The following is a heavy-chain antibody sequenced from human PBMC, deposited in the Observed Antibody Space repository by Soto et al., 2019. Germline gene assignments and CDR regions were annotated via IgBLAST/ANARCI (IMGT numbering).Heavy chain of an antibody. CDR1: GFTFSSYA. J-gene: IGHJ4*02. CDR2: ISYDGSNK. V-gene: IGHV3-30-3*01. D-gene: IGHD2-15*01. Sequence: GGSLRLSCAASGFTFSSYAMHWVRQAPGKGLEWVAVISYDGSNKYYADSVKGRFTISRDNSKNTLYLQMNSLRAEDTAVYYCASIQGGYCSGGSCYDGYYFDYWGQGTLVTVSS. CDR3: ASIQGGYCSGGSCYDGYYFDY.